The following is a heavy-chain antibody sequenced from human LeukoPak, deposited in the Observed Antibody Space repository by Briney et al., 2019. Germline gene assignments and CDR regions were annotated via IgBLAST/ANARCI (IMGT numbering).Heavy chain of an antibody. V-gene: IGHV4-34*01. J-gene: IGHJ6*03. CDR3: ARLGGTMVRGVMRGPYYYYYMDV. D-gene: IGHD3-10*01. CDR1: GGSFSGYC. Sequence: SETLSLTCAVYGGSFSGYCWSWIRQPPGKGLEWIGEINHSGSTNYNPSLKSRVTISVDTSKNQFSLKLSSVTAADTAVYYCARLGGTMVRGVMRGPYYYYYMDVWGKGTTVTVSS. CDR2: INHSGST.